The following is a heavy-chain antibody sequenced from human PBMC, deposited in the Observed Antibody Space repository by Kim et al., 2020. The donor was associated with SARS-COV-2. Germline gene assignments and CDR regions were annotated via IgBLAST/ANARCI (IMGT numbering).Heavy chain of an antibody. Sequence: ADSVKSRSTISRDNAKNSLYLQMNSLSAEDTAVYYCARDLEIDYYYGMAVWGPGTTVTVSS. J-gene: IGHJ6*02. D-gene: IGHD3-22*01. CDR3: ARDLEIDYYYGMAV. V-gene: IGHV3-21*01.